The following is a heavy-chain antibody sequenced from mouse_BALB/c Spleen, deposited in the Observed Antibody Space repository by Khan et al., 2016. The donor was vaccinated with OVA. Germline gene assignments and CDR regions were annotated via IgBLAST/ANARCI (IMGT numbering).Heavy chain of an antibody. V-gene: IGHV1-77*01. CDR1: GYTFTDYV. Sequence: QVQLKQSGPELVKPGASVKMSCKASGYTFTDYVINWVRQGTGQGLEWIGQIYPGNNRTYYNEKFKDRATLTADKSSNTVSMNLSSLTSEDSAVYSCSRSGYGSLVYWGQGTTLTVSS. CDR2: IYPGNNRT. D-gene: IGHD1-1*01. CDR3: SRSGYGSLVY. J-gene: IGHJ2*01.